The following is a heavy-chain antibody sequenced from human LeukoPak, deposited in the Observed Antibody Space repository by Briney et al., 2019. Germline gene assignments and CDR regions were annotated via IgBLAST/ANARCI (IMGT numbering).Heavy chain of an antibody. CDR3: ARYCSGGSCPDAFDI. Sequence: ASVKVSCKASGYTFTSYAMHWVRQAPGQRLEWMGWTNAGNGNTKYSQKFQGRVTITRDTSASTAYMELSSLRSEDTAVYYCARYCSGGSCPDAFDIWGQGTMVTVSS. CDR1: GYTFTSYA. D-gene: IGHD2-15*01. V-gene: IGHV1-3*01. J-gene: IGHJ3*02. CDR2: TNAGNGNT.